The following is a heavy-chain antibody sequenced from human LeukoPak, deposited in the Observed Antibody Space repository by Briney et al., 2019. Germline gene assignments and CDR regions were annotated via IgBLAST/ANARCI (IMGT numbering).Heavy chain of an antibody. CDR2: ISSSGAGT. CDR3: ATNTSSWSFDY. Sequence: PGGSLRLSCAASGFTFSSYAMSWDRQAPGKGLEWVSAISSSGAGTYYADSVKGRFTISRDNSKNTLYLQMHSLRAEDTAVYYCATNTSSWSFDYWGQGTLVTVSS. V-gene: IGHV3-23*01. CDR1: GFTFSSYA. J-gene: IGHJ4*02. D-gene: IGHD6-13*01.